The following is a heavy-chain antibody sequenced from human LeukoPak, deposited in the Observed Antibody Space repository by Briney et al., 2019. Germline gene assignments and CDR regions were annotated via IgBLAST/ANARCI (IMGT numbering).Heavy chain of an antibody. V-gene: IGHV3-11*01. CDR1: GFTFSDYY. J-gene: IGHJ4*02. CDR2: ISSSGSTI. CDR3: ARDRRYCSSISCYGDFDY. D-gene: IGHD2-2*01. Sequence: GGSLRLSCAASGFTFSDYYMSWIRQAPGKGLEWVSYISSSGSTIYYADSVKGRFTISRDNAKNSLYLQMNSLRAEDTAVYYCARDRRYCSSISCYGDFDYWGQGTLVTVSS.